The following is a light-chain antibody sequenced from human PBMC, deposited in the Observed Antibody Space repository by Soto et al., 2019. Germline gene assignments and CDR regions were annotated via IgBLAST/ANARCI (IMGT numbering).Light chain of an antibody. Sequence: QSVLTQSPSASASLGASVKLTCTLSSGHSSYAIAWHQQQPEEGPRYLMNLNSDGSHSKGDGIPDRFSGSSSGAERYLTISSLQSEDEADYYCQTWGTGILVFGGGTKLTVL. V-gene: IGLV4-69*01. CDR2: LNSDGSH. CDR1: SGHSSYA. J-gene: IGLJ2*01. CDR3: QTWGTGILV.